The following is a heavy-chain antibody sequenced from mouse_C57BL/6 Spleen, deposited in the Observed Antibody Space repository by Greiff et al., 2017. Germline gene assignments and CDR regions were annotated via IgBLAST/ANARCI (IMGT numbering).Heavy chain of an antibody. CDR3: ARADSSGYPVDY. CDR2: IWRGGST. J-gene: IGHJ4*01. V-gene: IGHV2-2*01. CDR1: GFSLTSYG. Sequence: QVQLQQSGPGLVQPSPSLSITCTVSGFSLTSYGVHWVRQSPGKGLEWLGVIWRGGSTDYNAAFISRLSISKDNSKCQVFFKMNSLQAEDTAIYCCARADSSGYPVDYWGQGTSVTVSS. D-gene: IGHD3-2*02.